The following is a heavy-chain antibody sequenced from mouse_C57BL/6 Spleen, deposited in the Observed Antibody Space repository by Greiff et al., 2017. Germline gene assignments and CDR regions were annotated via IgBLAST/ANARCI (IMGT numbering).Heavy chain of an antibody. J-gene: IGHJ2*01. CDR1: GFTFSSYA. CDR2: ISDGGSYT. CDR3: ASLYGNPYYFDY. V-gene: IGHV5-4*03. D-gene: IGHD2-1*01. Sequence: EVKLVESGGGLVKPGGSLKLSCAASGFTFSSYAMSWVRQTPEKRLEWVATISDGGSYTYYPDNVKGRFTISRDNAKNNLYLQMSHLKSEDTAMYYCASLYGNPYYFDYWGQGTTLTVSS.